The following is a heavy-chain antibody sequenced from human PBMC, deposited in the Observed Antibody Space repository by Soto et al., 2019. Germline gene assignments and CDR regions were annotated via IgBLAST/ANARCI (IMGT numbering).Heavy chain of an antibody. CDR2: IDPGDSDT. D-gene: IGHD2-21*01. CDR1: GYSFTSCW. V-gene: IGHV5-51*01. CDR3: ARQGVDYGLDV. Sequence: GESLKIACKGSGYSFTSCWIGWVRQMPGKGLEWMGIIDPGDSDTRYSPSFQGQVTISADKSITTAYLQWSSLKASDTAMYYCARQGVDYGLDVWGQGTTVTVSS. J-gene: IGHJ6*02.